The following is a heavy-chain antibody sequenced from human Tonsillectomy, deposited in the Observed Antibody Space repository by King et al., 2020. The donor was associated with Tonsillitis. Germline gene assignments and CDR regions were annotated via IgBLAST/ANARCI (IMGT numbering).Heavy chain of an antibody. D-gene: IGHD6-13*01. Sequence: VQLVESGAEVKKPGESLRISCKGSGYSFTRYWITWVRQMPGKVLDWMGRIDPSDSYSNYSPSFQGHVSSSADKSISTAYLLWSSLEASDTAIYYCARSEQQLSTYYFYYYMDVWGKGTTVTVSS. J-gene: IGHJ6*03. CDR1: GYSFTRYW. V-gene: IGHV5-10-1*03. CDR2: IDPSDSYS. CDR3: ARSEQQLSTYYFYYYMDV.